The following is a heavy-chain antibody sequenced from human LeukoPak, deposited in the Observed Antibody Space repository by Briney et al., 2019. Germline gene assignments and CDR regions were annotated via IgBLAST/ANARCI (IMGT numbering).Heavy chain of an antibody. CDR2: ISAYNGNT. D-gene: IGHD5/OR15-5a*01. CDR3: ARDQSVVIWVASDAFDI. Sequence: ASVKVSCKASGYTFTSYGISWLRQAPGQGLEWMGWISAYNGNTNYAQKLQGRVTMTTDTSTSTAYMELRSLRSDDTAVYYCARDQSVVIWVASDAFDIWGQGTMVTVSS. CDR1: GYTFTSYG. V-gene: IGHV1-18*01. J-gene: IGHJ3*02.